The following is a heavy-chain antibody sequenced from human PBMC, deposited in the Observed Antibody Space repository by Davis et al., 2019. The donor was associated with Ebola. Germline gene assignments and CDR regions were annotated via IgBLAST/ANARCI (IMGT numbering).Heavy chain of an antibody. D-gene: IGHD4-17*01. V-gene: IGHV3-23*01. Sequence: PGGSLRLSFAASGFTFSSYAMSWVPQPQGKGLEWVSAISGSGGSTYYADSVKGRFTISRDNSKNTLYLQMNSLRAEDTAVYYCAKGPTTVTTGHYFDYWGQGTLVTVSS. CDR2: ISGSGGST. J-gene: IGHJ4*02. CDR3: AKGPTTVTTGHYFDY. CDR1: GFTFSSYA.